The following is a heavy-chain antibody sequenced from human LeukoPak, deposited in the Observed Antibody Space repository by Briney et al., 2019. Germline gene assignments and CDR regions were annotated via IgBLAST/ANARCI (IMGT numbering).Heavy chain of an antibody. CDR1: GGSISSYY. D-gene: IGHD4-17*01. CDR3: ASGPADFGDYVEYCYMDV. CDR2: IYDSGRT. Sequence: TSETLSLTCTVSGGSISSYYWSWVRQPPGRGLEWIGYIYDSGRTYYSPSLESRVTISLDRSKTQFSLEVTSVTAADSAVYFCASGPADFGDYVEYCYMDVWGKGTTVTVSS. J-gene: IGHJ6*03. V-gene: IGHV4-59*12.